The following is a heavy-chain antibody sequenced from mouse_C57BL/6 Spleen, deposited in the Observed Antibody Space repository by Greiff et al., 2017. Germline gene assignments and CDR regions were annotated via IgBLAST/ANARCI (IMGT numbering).Heavy chain of an antibody. CDR2: IDPSDSYT. J-gene: IGHJ1*03. CDR3: ARRGSIYYYGSSYWYFDV. V-gene: IGHV1-69*01. D-gene: IGHD1-1*01. CDR1: GYTFTSYW. Sequence: QVQLQQPGAELVMPGASVKLSCKASGYTFTSYWMHWVKQRPGQGLEWIGEIDPSDSYTNYNQKFKGKSTLTVDKSSSTAYMQLSSLTSEDSAVYYCARRGSIYYYGSSYWYFDVWGTGTTVTVSS.